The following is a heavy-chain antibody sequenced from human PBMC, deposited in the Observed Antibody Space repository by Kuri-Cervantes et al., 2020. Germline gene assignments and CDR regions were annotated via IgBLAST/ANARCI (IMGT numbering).Heavy chain of an antibody. CDR3: TRIYDTVFDH. Sequence: GESLKISCAASGFTFSDSAIHWVRQASGKGLEWVGRIRSKANTYATAYAASVKGRFTVSRDNSKNTAYLQMNSLRTEDTAVYYCTRIYDTVFDHWGQGTLVTVSS. D-gene: IGHD5/OR15-5a*01. J-gene: IGHJ4*02. CDR2: IRSKANTYAT. CDR1: GFTFSDSA. V-gene: IGHV3-73*01.